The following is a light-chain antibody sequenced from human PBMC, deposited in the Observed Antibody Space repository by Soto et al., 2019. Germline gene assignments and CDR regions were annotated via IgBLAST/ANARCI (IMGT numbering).Light chain of an antibody. CDR1: QSISSY. J-gene: IGKJ5*01. Sequence: DIQMTQSPSSLSASVGDRVTITCRASQSISSYLNWYQQKPGKAPKLLIYAASSLQSGAPSRFSGSGSGTDFTLTISSLQPEDFATYYCKTSYSTPIAFGQGTRLEIK. CDR2: AAS. V-gene: IGKV1-39*01. CDR3: KTSYSTPIA.